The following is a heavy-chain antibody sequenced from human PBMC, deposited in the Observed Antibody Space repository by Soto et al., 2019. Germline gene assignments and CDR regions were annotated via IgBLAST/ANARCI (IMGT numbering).Heavy chain of an antibody. CDR1: GFTFSDYY. V-gene: IGHV3-11*06. J-gene: IGHJ4*02. Sequence: QVQLVESGGGLVKPGGSLRLSCAASGFTFSDYYMSWIRQAPGKGLEWVSYISSSSSYTNYADSVKGRFTISRDNAKNSLYLQMNSLRAEDTAVYYCARAPWAYGSGSPGDYWGQGTLVTVSS. CDR3: ARAPWAYGSGSPGDY. D-gene: IGHD3-10*01. CDR2: ISSSSSYT.